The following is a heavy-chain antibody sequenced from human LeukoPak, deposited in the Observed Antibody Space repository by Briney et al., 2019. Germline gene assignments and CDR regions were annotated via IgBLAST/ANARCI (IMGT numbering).Heavy chain of an antibody. J-gene: IGHJ6*03. CDR2: INSDGSST. CDR1: GFTFRNYW. Sequence: GGSLRLSCAASGFTFRNYWMHWVRQAPGKGLVWVSGINSDGSSTRYADSVKGRFTISRDNAKNTLYLQMNSRRAEDTAVYYCARDGYSSGWYSRYYMDVWGKGTTVTVSS. D-gene: IGHD6-19*01. V-gene: IGHV3-74*01. CDR3: ARDGYSSGWYSRYYMDV.